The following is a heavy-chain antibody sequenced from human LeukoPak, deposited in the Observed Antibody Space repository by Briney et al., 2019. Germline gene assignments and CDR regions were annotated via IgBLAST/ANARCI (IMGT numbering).Heavy chain of an antibody. V-gene: IGHV3-23*01. Sequence: PSETLSLTCTVSGGSISSYYWSWVRQAPGKGLEWVSAISGSGGSTYYADSVKGRFTISRDNSKNTLYLQMNSLRAEDTAVYYCAKESGEYQLLLLPFDPWGQGTLVTVSS. D-gene: IGHD2-2*01. J-gene: IGHJ5*02. CDR1: GGSISSYY. CDR3: AKESGEYQLLLLPFDP. CDR2: ISGSGGST.